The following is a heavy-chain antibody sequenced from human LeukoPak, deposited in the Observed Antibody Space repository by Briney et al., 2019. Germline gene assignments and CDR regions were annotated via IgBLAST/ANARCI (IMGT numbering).Heavy chain of an antibody. V-gene: IGHV1-69*13. Sequence: SVKVSCKASGGTFSSYAISWVRQAPGQGLEWMGGIIPIFGTANYAQKFQGRVTITADESTSTAYMELSSLRSEDTAVYYCARGYLRVSTYYYDSSGYYFDYWGQGTLVTVSS. CDR3: ARGYLRVSTYYYDSSGYYFDY. D-gene: IGHD3-22*01. J-gene: IGHJ4*02. CDR2: IIPIFGTA. CDR1: GGTFSSYA.